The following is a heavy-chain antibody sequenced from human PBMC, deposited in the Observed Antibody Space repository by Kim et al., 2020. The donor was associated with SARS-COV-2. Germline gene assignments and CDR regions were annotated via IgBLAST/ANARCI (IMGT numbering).Heavy chain of an antibody. J-gene: IGHJ4*02. V-gene: IGHV1-46*01. D-gene: IGHD3-10*01. Sequence: ASVKVSCKASGYTFTSYYMHWVRQAPGQGLEWMGIINPSGGSTSYAQKFQGRVTMTRDTSTSTAYMELSSLRSEDTAVYYCARDYGSGSQPAYYFDYWGQGTLVTVSS. CDR2: INPSGGST. CDR1: GYTFTSYY. CDR3: ARDYGSGSQPAYYFDY.